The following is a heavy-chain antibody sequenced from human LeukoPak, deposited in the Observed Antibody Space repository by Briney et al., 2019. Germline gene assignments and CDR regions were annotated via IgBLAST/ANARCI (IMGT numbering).Heavy chain of an antibody. CDR1: GGSITSGDYY. J-gene: IGHJ3*02. CDR3: AKTQTMMGAFDI. CDR2: IYNSGST. D-gene: IGHD3-22*01. V-gene: IGHV4-30-4*01. Sequence: SETLSLTCTVSGGSITSGDYYWSWLRQPPGKGLEWIGYIYNSGSTYYNPSLKSRVTISVDTSKKQFSLKLSSVTAADTAVYYCAKTQTMMGAFDIWGQGTKVTVSS.